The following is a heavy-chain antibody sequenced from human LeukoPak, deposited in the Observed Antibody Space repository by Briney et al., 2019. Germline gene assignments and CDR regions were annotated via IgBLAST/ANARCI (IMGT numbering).Heavy chain of an antibody. Sequence: GGSLRLSCAASGFTFDDYAMHWVRQAPGKGLEWVSFITGDGGSTYYADSVKGRFSISRDNSKNSLYLQMNSLKTEDTALYYCAKAKDDTGYVCWGQGTLVTVSS. V-gene: IGHV3-43*02. CDR1: GFTFDDYA. D-gene: IGHD3-9*01. J-gene: IGHJ4*02. CDR2: ITGDGGST. CDR3: AKAKDDTGYVC.